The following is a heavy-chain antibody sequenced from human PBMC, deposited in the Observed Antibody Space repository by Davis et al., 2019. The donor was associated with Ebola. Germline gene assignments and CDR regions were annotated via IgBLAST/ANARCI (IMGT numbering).Heavy chain of an antibody. J-gene: IGHJ6*02. Sequence: GESLKISCAASGFTFSSYGMHWVRQAPGKGLEWVAVIWNDGSNKYYADPVKGRFTISRDNSKNTRYLEMNSLRAEDTAVYYCARGGACSSTSCYVDYYYGMDVWGQGTTVTVSS. CDR3: ARGGACSSTSCYVDYYYGMDV. CDR2: IWNDGSNK. D-gene: IGHD2-2*01. CDR1: GFTFSSYG. V-gene: IGHV3-33*01.